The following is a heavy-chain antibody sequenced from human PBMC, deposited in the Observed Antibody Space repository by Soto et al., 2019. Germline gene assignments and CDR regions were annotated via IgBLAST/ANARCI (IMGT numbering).Heavy chain of an antibody. J-gene: IGHJ3*02. CDR1: GFTFGNNA. D-gene: IGHD3-22*01. CDR2: TRSKNYGRTT. Sequence: GGSLRLSCTGSGFTFGNNAMTWFRQAPGKGLEWVGFTRSKNYGRTTEYAASVQGRFTISRDDSKGIAYLEMNSLTTDDTAVYYCSRPSYYYDSSGFEPGAFDIWGQGTMVTVSS. CDR3: SRPSYYYDSSGFEPGAFDI. V-gene: IGHV3-49*03.